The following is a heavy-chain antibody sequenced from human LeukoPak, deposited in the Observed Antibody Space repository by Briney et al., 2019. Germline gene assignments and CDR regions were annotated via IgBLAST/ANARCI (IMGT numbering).Heavy chain of an antibody. D-gene: IGHD6-25*01. Sequence: KTGRSLRLSCAASGFTFTSYWTSWVPQAPGKGLEGGGRIKSKTDGGTTDYAAPVKGRFNISRDDSKNTLDLQMNSLKTEDTAVYYCTTGLSKYSSGFDYWGQGTLVTVSS. CDR1: GFTFTSYW. V-gene: IGHV3-15*01. CDR3: TTGLSKYSSGFDY. J-gene: IGHJ4*02. CDR2: IKSKTDGGTT.